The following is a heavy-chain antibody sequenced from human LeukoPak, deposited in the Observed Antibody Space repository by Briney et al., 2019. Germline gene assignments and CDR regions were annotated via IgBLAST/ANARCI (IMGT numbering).Heavy chain of an antibody. Sequence: SETLSLTCTVTGGTISSSSYYWGWIRQPPGKGLEWIGSIYYSRSTYYNPSLKSRVTISVDTSKNQFSLKLSSVTAADTAVYYCARGGYYYDSSGYNYGDDAFDIWGQGTMVTVSS. CDR1: GGTISSSSYY. D-gene: IGHD3-22*01. V-gene: IGHV4-39*07. CDR3: ARGGYYYDSSGYNYGDDAFDI. CDR2: IYYSRST. J-gene: IGHJ3*02.